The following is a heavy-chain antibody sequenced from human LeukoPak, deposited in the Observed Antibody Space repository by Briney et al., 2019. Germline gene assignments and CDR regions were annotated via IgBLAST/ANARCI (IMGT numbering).Heavy chain of an antibody. D-gene: IGHD3-3*01. J-gene: IGHJ5*02. CDR2: IYHSGST. CDR3: ARVYSIFGNWFDP. Sequence: PSETLSLTCTVSGGSIGSYYWSWIRQPPGKGLEWIGYIYHSGSTYYNPSLKSRVTISVDRSKNQFSLKLSSVTAADTAVFYCARVYSIFGNWFDPWGQGTLVTVSS. CDR1: GGSIGSYY. V-gene: IGHV4-59*12.